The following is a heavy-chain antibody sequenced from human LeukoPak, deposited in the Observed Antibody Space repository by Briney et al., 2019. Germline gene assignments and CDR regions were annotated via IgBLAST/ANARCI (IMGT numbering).Heavy chain of an antibody. CDR3: VRGLY. CDR2: MNPNSGNT. J-gene: IGHJ4*02. Sequence: ASVKVSCKASGYTFTSYDINWVRQAGQGLEWMGWMNPNSGNTGYAQKVQDRVTLTRDTSINTAYMELSGLTFEDRALYYCVRGLYWGQGTLVTVSS. CDR1: GYTFTSYD. V-gene: IGHV1-8*01.